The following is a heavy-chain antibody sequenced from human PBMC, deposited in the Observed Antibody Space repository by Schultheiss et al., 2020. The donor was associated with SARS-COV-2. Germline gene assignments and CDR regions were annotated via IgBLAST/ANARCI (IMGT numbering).Heavy chain of an antibody. D-gene: IGHD4-23*01. CDR1: GGSFSDYY. Sequence: SETLSLTCSVYGGSFSDYYWSWIRQPPGKGLEWIASIYHSGSTYCNPSLKRRVTVAVDTSKNQFSLRLSSVTAADTAVYYCARAIGGNGNNWFDPWGQGTLVTVSS. CDR2: IYHSGST. J-gene: IGHJ5*02. V-gene: IGHV4-34*01. CDR3: ARAIGGNGNNWFDP.